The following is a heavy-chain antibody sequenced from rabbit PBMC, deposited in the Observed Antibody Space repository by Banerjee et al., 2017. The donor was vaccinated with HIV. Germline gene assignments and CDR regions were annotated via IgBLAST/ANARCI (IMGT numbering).Heavy chain of an antibody. CDR2: INTSSGNT. Sequence: QEQLEESGGDLVKPEGSLTLTCTASGFSFSNKYVMCWVRQAPGKGLEWIACINTSSGNTVYASWAKGRFTISKASWTTVTLQMTSLTAADTASYFCARVLVEYDYGMDLWGPGTLVTVS. D-gene: IGHD4-2*01. CDR3: ARVLVEYDYGMDL. J-gene: IGHJ6*01. V-gene: IGHV1S45*01. CDR1: GFSFSNKYV.